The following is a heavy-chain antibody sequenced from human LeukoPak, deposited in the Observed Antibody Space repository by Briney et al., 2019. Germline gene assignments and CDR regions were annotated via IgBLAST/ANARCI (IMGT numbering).Heavy chain of an antibody. V-gene: IGHV4-34*01. CDR3: ARVAYSNYVGY. CDR1: GGSFSGYY. CDR2: INHSGST. Sequence: PSETLSLTCAVYGGSFSGYYWSWIRQPPGKWLEWIGEINHSGSTNYNPSLKSRVTISVDTSKNQFSLKLSSVTAADTAVYYCARVAYSNYVGYWGQGTLVTVSS. J-gene: IGHJ4*02. D-gene: IGHD4-11*01.